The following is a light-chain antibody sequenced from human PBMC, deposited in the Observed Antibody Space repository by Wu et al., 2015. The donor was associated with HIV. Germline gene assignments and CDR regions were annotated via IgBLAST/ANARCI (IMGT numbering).Light chain of an antibody. CDR2: KAS. V-gene: IGKV1-5*03. CDR3: LQYETKYHT. J-gene: IGKJ2*01. CDR1: ENINQW. Sequence: EIQMTQTPSTLYAAVGDRVNITCRASENINQWSSWHQQRSGKAPRLIIYKASNLERWTPPRFRGSGSGTEFTLTINDLQPDDFGIYYCLQYETKYHTFGQGT.